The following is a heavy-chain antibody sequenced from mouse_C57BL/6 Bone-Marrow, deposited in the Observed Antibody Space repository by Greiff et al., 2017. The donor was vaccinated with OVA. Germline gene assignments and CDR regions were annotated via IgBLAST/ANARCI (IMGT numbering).Heavy chain of an antibody. D-gene: IGHD1-1*01. Sequence: VQLQQSGAELVRPGASVKLSCKASGYTFTDYYINWVKQRPGQGLEWIARIYPGSGNTYYNEKFKGKATLTAEKYSSTAYMQLSSLTSEDSAVYFCARRGHYGSSYFDYWGQGTTLTVSS. J-gene: IGHJ2*01. CDR3: ARRGHYGSSYFDY. CDR2: IYPGSGNT. V-gene: IGHV1-76*01. CDR1: GYTFTDYY.